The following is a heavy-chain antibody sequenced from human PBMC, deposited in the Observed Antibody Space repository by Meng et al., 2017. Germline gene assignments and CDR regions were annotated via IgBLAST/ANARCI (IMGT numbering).Heavy chain of an antibody. D-gene: IGHD3-10*01. CDR2: ISYDGSNK. V-gene: IGHV3-30*01. CDR1: GFTFSSYA. Sequence: VQLVGSGGGVGQPGRSLRVSCAASGFTFSSYAMHWVRQAPGKGLEWVAVISYDGSNKYYADSVKGRFTISRDNSKNTLYLQMNSLRAEDTAVYYCAGGLMVNDYWGQGTLVTVSS. CDR3: AGGLMVNDY. J-gene: IGHJ4*02.